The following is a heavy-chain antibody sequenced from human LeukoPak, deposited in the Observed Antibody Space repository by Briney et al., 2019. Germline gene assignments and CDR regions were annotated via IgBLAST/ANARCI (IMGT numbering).Heavy chain of an antibody. V-gene: IGHV4-59*01. CDR1: GGSISTYY. Sequence: PETLSLTCTVSGGSISTYYWTWIRQSPGKGLEWIGYTQYRGYADYSPSLKSRVTISVDTSNNQCSLRLSSVTAADTAVYYCARVGSLTTFDWGQGTLVTVSS. J-gene: IGHJ4*02. CDR3: ARVGSLTTFD. D-gene: IGHD4-17*01. CDR2: TQYRGYA.